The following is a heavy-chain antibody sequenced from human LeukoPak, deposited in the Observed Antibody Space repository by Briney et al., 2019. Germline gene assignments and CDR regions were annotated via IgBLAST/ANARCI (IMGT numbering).Heavy chain of an antibody. CDR2: IYIGGST. CDR3: ARAQRNKYYFDF. CDR1: GFTFSSYA. V-gene: IGHV3-53*01. Sequence: GGSLRLSCAASGFTFSSYAMSWVRQAPDKGLEWVSVIYIGGSTYYADSVKGRFTISRDNSKNTLYLQMSSLRAEDTAVYYCARAQRNKYYFDFWDQGTLVTVSS. J-gene: IGHJ4*02. D-gene: IGHD2-2*01.